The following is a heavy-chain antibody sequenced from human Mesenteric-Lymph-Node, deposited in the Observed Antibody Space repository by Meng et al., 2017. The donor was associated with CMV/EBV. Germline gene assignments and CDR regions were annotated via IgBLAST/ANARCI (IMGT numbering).Heavy chain of an antibody. CDR3: ASLIAGGGGRGN. CDR2: TWFSRGT. J-gene: IGHJ4*02. D-gene: IGHD1-26*01. CDR1: GGVVSSASCH. V-gene: IGHV4-61*01. Sequence: IVSGGVVSSASCHWNWIRQPPGKGLEWIGQTWFSRGTNYNPSLKSRLTISLDTSKNQFTLQLSSVTAADTAIYYCASLIAGGGGRGNWGQGTLVTVSS.